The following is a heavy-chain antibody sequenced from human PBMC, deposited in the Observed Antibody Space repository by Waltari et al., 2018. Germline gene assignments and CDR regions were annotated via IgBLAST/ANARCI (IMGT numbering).Heavy chain of an antibody. D-gene: IGHD2-15*01. CDR1: GGSFSGYY. V-gene: IGHV4-34*04. Sequence: QVQLQQWGAGLLKPSETLSLTCAVYGGSFSGYYWSWIRQPPGKGLEWIGELNHSGSTNDHTAQQSGATMSEHTSKSQFSLNLTSVTASDTAVYYCARGKCVVAAKAYIDYWGQGTLVTVSS. CDR3: ARGKCVVAAKAYIDY. CDR2: LNHSGST. J-gene: IGHJ4*02.